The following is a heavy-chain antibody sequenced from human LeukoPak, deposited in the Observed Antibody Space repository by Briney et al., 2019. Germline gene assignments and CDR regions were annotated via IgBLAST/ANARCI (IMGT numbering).Heavy chain of an antibody. CDR2: INSDGSST. J-gene: IGHJ6*02. CDR3: ARGSRDGYNSVYYYYGMDV. D-gene: IGHD5-24*01. V-gene: IGHV3-74*01. Sequence: GGSLRLSCAASGFTFSSYWMHWVRQAPGKGLVWVSRINSDGSSTSYADSVKGRFTISRDNAENTLYLQMNSLRAEDTAVYYCARGSRDGYNSVYYYYGMDVWGQGTTVTVSS. CDR1: GFTFSSYW.